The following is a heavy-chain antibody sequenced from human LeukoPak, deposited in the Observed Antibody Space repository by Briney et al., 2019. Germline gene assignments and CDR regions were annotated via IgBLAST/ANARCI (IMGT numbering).Heavy chain of an antibody. V-gene: IGHV3-23*01. D-gene: IGHD6-6*01. Sequence: GGSLRLSCAASGFTLSTYAMTWVRQAPGKGLEWVSFIIGTGASTYYADSVKGRFTISRDNSKNTLYLQMNSLRAEDAAVYHCARRGDSSSSGKYYFDYWGQGTLVTVSS. CDR1: GFTLSTYA. CDR2: IIGTGAST. CDR3: ARRGDSSSSGKYYFDY. J-gene: IGHJ4*02.